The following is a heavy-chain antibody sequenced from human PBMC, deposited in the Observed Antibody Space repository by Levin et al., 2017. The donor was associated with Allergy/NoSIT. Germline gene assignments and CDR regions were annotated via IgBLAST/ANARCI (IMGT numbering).Heavy chain of an antibody. CDR1: GYTFTSYG. V-gene: IGHV1-18*01. CDR2: ISAYNGNT. D-gene: IGHD4-17*01. CDR3: ARDSPFDYGDYVVTYYFDY. J-gene: IGHJ4*02. Sequence: ASVKVSCKASGYTFTSYGISWVRQAPGQGLEWMGWISAYNGNTNYAQKLQGRVTMTTDTSTSTAYMELRSLRSDDTAVYYCARDSPFDYGDYVVTYYFDYWGQGTLVTVSS.